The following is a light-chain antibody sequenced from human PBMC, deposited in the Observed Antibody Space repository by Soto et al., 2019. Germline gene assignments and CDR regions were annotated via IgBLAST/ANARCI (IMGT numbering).Light chain of an antibody. CDR2: DAF. J-gene: IGKJ2*01. CDR1: QSVSSY. CDR3: QQRTNWSRYT. V-gene: IGKV3-11*01. Sequence: DIVLTQSPATLSLSPGQRATLSCRASQSVSSYLAWYQQKPGQAPRLLIYDAFNRDTGIPARFSGSGSGTDFTLIISSLEPDDFAVSYCQQRTNWSRYTFGQGTKLEI.